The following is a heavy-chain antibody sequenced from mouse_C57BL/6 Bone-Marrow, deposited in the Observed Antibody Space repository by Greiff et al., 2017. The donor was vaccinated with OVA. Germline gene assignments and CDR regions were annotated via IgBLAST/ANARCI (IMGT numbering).Heavy chain of an antibody. CDR2: ISNGGGST. J-gene: IGHJ4*01. V-gene: IGHV5-12*01. Sequence: EVHLVESGGGLVQPGGSLKLSCAASGFTFSDYYMYWVRQTPEKRLEWVAYISNGGGSTYYPDTVKGRFTISRDNAKNTLYLQMSRLKAEDTAMYYCARRPDYWGQGTSVTVSS. CDR3: ARRPDY. CDR1: GFTFSDYY.